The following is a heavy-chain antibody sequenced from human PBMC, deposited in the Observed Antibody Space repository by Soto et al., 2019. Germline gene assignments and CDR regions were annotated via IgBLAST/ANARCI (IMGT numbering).Heavy chain of an antibody. Sequence: EASVKVSCKASGYTFTSYGISWVRQAPGQGLEWMGWISAYNGNTNYAQKLQGRVTMTTDTSTSTAYMELRSLRSDDTAVYYCARDRGXQGTSCYTKACYYGMDVWGQGTTVTVSS. J-gene: IGHJ6*02. D-gene: IGHD2-2*02. CDR1: GYTFTSYG. V-gene: IGHV1-18*04. CDR3: ARDRGXQGTSCYTKACYYGMDV. CDR2: ISAYNGNT.